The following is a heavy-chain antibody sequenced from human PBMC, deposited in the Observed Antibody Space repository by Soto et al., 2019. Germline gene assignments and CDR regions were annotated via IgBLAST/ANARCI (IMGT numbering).Heavy chain of an antibody. J-gene: IGHJ4*02. CDR3: ARDGGYGGYDFDY. CDR1: GFTFSSYA. D-gene: IGHD5-12*01. V-gene: IGHV3-30-3*01. Sequence: QVQLVESGGGVVQPGRSLRLSCAASGFTFSSYAMHWVLPAPGTGLEWVAVISYDGSNKYYADSVKCRFTISRDNSKNNLYLQMNSLRAEDTAVYYCARDGGYGGYDFDYGGQGPLVTVSS. CDR2: ISYDGSNK.